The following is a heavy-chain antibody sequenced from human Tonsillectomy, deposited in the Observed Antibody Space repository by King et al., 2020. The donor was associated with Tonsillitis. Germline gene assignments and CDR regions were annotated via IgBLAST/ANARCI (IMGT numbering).Heavy chain of an antibody. CDR2: ISGSGADT. CDR3: AKDGPEVTTMQGFFDY. D-gene: IGHD5-12*01. J-gene: IGHJ4*02. CDR1: GFSFSSYA. V-gene: IGHV3-23*04. Sequence: VQLVESGGGLVQPGGSLRLSCAAWGFSFSSYAMTWFRQAPGKRLEWVSGISGSGADTYYADSAKGRFTISRDNSKNTLYLQMNSLGVEDTAVYFCAKDGPEVTTMQGFFDYWGQGTLVTVSS.